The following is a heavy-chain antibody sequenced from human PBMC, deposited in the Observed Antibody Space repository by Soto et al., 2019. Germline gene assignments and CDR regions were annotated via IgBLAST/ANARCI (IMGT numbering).Heavy chain of an antibody. CDR3: ARSIDP. CDR1: GGTIISGGYY. V-gene: IGHV4-31*03. CDR2: IYYSGST. J-gene: IGHJ5*02. Sequence: TSQTLSHTCTVSGGTIISGGYYWSWIRQHPGKGLEWIGYIYYSGSTYYNPSLKSRVTISVDTSKNQFSLKLSSVTAADAAVYYCARSIDPWGQGTLVTVSS.